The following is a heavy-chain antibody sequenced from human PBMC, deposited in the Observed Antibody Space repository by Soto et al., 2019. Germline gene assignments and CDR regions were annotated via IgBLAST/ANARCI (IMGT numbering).Heavy chain of an antibody. CDR2: INHSGST. Sequence: SETLSLTCAVYGGSFIGYYWIFIRQPPGKGLEWIGEINHSGSTNYNPSLKSRVTISVDTSKSQFSLKLSSVTAADTAVHYCARGDRAGTFDYWGQGTLVTVSS. CDR3: ARGDRAGTFDY. D-gene: IGHD6-13*01. V-gene: IGHV4-34*01. J-gene: IGHJ4*02. CDR1: GGSFIGYY.